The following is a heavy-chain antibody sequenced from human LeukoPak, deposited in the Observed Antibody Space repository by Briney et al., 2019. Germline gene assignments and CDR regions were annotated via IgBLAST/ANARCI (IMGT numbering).Heavy chain of an antibody. Sequence: GGSLRLSCAASGFTFDDYAMHWVRQAPGKGLEWVSLISGGGGSTYYAESVKGRFTISRDNNKNSLYLQLNSLRTEDTAFYYCAKDLGPSGAAWFAPWGQGTLVTVSS. D-gene: IGHD2-15*01. CDR3: AKDLGPSGAAWFAP. J-gene: IGHJ5*02. V-gene: IGHV3-43*02. CDR1: GFTFDDYA. CDR2: ISGGGGST.